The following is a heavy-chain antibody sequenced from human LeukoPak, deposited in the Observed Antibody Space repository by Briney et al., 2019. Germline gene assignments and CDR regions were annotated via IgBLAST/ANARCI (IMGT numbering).Heavy chain of an antibody. CDR1: GFKFSSLS. D-gene: IGHD5-18*01. V-gene: IGHV3-48*04. J-gene: IGHJ4*02. CDR3: ARAIASYGDSAY. CDR2: ITSTSSAT. Sequence: EGSLRLSCAASGFKFSSLSMGWVRQAPGKGLEWLSYITSTSSATYYADSLQGRFTISRDNAKNSLYLQINSLRADDTAVYYCARAIASYGDSAYWGQGTLVTVSS.